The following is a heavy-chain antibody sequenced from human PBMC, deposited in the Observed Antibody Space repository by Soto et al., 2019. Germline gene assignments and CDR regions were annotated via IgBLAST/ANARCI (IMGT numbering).Heavy chain of an antibody. CDR1: GGTFSSYT. Sequence: QVQLVQSGAEVKKPGSSVKVSCKASGGTFSSYTISWVRQAPGQGLEWMGRIIPILGIANYEQKFQGRVTITADKSTRTAYMELSSLRSEDTAVYYCATTAKSYRVNYWGQGTLVTVSS. CDR3: ATTAKSYRVNY. J-gene: IGHJ4*02. CDR2: IIPILGIA. V-gene: IGHV1-69*02. D-gene: IGHD1-26*01.